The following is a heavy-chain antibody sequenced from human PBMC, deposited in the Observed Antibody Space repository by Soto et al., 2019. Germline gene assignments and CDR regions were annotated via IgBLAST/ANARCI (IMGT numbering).Heavy chain of an antibody. J-gene: IGHJ5*02. CDR3: ARASQIYFDT. V-gene: IGHV4-4*07. D-gene: IGHD5-12*01. CDR2: IYRSGNT. Sequence: KPSETLSLTCTVSGGSISGHYWSWIRQPAGKRLEWIGRIYRSGNTILNPSLKSRVTMSVDMSKNQFSLSLRSVTAADTAVYYCARASQIYFDTWGQATLVTVSS. CDR1: GGSISGHY.